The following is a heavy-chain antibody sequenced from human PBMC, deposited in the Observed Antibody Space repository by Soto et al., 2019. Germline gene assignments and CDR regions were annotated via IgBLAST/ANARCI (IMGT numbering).Heavy chain of an antibody. J-gene: IGHJ4*02. CDR2: VHPDSGGT. D-gene: IGHD3-22*01. CDR3: ERGAKGFFPVSGIYFYFDH. Sequence: SVKLSCTTSGYIFPDPLVHLVRQFPGQGLQWVGWVHPDSGGTNVAQASQDRFIMTADTSITTAYMDLARLRPDDTAIFYCERGAKGFFPVSGIYFYFDHWGQGTPVTVSS. V-gene: IGHV1-2*02. CDR1: GYIFPDPL.